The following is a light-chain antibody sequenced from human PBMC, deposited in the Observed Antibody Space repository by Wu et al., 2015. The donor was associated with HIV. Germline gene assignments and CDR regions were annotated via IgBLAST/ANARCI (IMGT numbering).Light chain of an antibody. Sequence: EIVLTQSPGTLSLSPGERATLSCRASQSVSSNYLAWYQQKPGQSPRLLIYGASSRATGIPDRFSGSGSGTEFTLTINSLQSEDFAVYYCQQYNKWPPPITFGQGTRLDIK. CDR2: GAS. V-gene: IGKV3-20*01. CDR3: QQYNKWPPPIT. CDR1: QSVSSNY. J-gene: IGKJ5*01.